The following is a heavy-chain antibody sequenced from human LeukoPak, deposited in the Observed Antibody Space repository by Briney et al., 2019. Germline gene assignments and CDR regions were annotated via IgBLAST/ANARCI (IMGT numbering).Heavy chain of an antibody. Sequence: PGGSLRLSCAASGFTFSDYYMSWIRQAPGKGLEWVSYISSSSSYTNYAGSVKGRFTISRDNSKNTLYLQMNSLRAEDTAVYYCAKDDDDSRGGYYYGMDVWGQGTTVTVSS. CDR2: ISSSSSYT. D-gene: IGHD3-22*01. V-gene: IGHV3-11*06. J-gene: IGHJ6*02. CDR3: AKDDDDSRGGYYYGMDV. CDR1: GFTFSDYY.